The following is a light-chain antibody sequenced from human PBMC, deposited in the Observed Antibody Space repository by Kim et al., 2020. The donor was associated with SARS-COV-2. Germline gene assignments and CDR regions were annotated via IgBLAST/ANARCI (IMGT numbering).Light chain of an antibody. J-gene: IGLJ2*01. Sequence: QSALTQPRSVSGSPGQSVTISCTGTSSDVGGYNYVSWYQQHPGKAPKLMIYDVSKRPSGVPDRFSGSKSGNTASLTISGLQAEDEADYYCCSYAGSYRGVYGGETQLTVL. CDR3: CSYAGSYRGV. V-gene: IGLV2-11*01. CDR1: SSDVGGYNY. CDR2: DVS.